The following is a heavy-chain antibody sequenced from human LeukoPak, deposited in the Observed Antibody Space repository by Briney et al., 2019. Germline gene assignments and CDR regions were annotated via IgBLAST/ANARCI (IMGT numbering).Heavy chain of an antibody. V-gene: IGHV4-31*03. D-gene: IGHD6-19*01. J-gene: IGHJ4*02. Sequence: SETLSLTCTVSGGSISSGGYYWSWIRQHPGKGLEWIGYIYYSGSTYYNPSLKSRVTISVDTSKNQFSLKPSSVTAADTAVYYCARGSGSGWYVTLDYWGQGTLVTVSS. CDR3: ARGSGSGWYVTLDY. CDR2: IYYSGST. CDR1: GGSISSGGYY.